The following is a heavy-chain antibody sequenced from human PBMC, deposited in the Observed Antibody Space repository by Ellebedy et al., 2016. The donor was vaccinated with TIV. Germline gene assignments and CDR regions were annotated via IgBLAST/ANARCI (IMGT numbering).Heavy chain of an antibody. CDR2: IYYSGST. CDR3: ARVYGSGWNDYDAFDI. J-gene: IGHJ3*02. CDR1: GGSISSSSYY. D-gene: IGHD6-19*01. V-gene: IGHV4-61*05. Sequence: SETLSLTCTVSGGSISSSSYYWSWIRQPPGKGLEWIGYIYYSGSTNYNPSLKSRVTISIDTSKNQFSLKLASVTAADTAVYYCARVYGSGWNDYDAFDIWGQGTMVTVSS.